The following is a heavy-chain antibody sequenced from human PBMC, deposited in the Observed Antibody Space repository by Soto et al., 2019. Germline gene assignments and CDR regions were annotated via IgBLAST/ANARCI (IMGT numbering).Heavy chain of an antibody. D-gene: IGHD1-26*01. J-gene: IGHJ6*02. CDR1: GFTVSSNY. CDR3: AREWELPNYYGMDV. Sequence: EVQLVESGGGLIQPGGSLRLSCAASGFTVSSNYMSWVRQAPGKGLEWVSVIYSGGSTYYADSVKGRFTISRDNSKNTVHLQMNSRRAEDTAVDYCAREWELPNYYGMDVWGQGTTVTVSS. V-gene: IGHV3-53*01. CDR2: IYSGGST.